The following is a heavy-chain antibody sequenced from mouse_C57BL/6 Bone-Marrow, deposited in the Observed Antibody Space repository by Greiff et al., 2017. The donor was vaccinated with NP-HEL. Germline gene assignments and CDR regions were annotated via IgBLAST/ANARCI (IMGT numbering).Heavy chain of an antibody. CDR1: GFSLSTVGMG. V-gene: IGHV8-8*01. Sequence: QVTLKVSGPGILQPSQTLSLTCSFSGFSLSTVGMGVGWIRQPSGKGLEWLAHIWWDDDKYYNPALKRRLTIAKDTSKNQVFLKIANVDTADTATYYCARKRDYYSNPYYAMDYWGQGTSVTVSS. J-gene: IGHJ4*01. D-gene: IGHD2-5*01. CDR2: IWWDDDK. CDR3: ARKRDYYSNPYYAMDY.